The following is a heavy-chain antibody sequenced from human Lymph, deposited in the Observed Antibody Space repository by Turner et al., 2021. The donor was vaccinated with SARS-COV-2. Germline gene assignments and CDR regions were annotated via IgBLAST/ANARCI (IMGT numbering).Heavy chain of an antibody. J-gene: IGHJ4*02. Sequence: QVQLQESGTGLAKPSPTLSLTCTVPGGSISSPDYYWGWLRQPPGKGLEWIGYIYYSGSTFNNPSLKSRVTISVDTSKNQCSLKLSSVTAADTAVYYCARVVVLRRAYFDYWGQGTLVTVSS. CDR2: IYYSGST. CDR3: ARVVVLRRAYFDY. D-gene: IGHD2-8*01. CDR1: GGSISSPDYY. V-gene: IGHV4-30-4*01.